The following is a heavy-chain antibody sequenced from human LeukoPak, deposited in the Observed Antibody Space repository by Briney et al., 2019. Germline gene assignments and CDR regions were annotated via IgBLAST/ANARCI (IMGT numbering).Heavy chain of an antibody. CDR2: ISSRSGSSI. J-gene: IGHJ4*02. CDR1: GFTFGDYY. D-gene: IGHD1-26*01. CDR3: ARVGYSGSPGDY. Sequence: KPGGYLRLSCAASGFTFGDYYMTWIRQAPGKGLEWVSYISSRSGSSIYYGDSVKGRFTVSRDNAKNSLYLQLNSLRGEDTAVYYCARVGYSGSPGDYWGQGTLVTVSS. V-gene: IGHV3-11*04.